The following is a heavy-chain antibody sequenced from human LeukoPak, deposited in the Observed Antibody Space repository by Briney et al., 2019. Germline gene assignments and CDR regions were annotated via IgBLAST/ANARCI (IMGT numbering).Heavy chain of an antibody. CDR2: INPNSGGT. Sequence: ASVKVSCKASGYTFTGYYMHWVRQAPGQGLEWMGWINPNSGGTNYAQKFQGRVTMTRDTSISTAYMELSRLRSDDTAVYYCARDLKGSSWPDYWGQGTLVTVSS. CDR3: ARDLKGSSWPDY. CDR1: GYTFTGYY. D-gene: IGHD6-13*01. J-gene: IGHJ4*02. V-gene: IGHV1-2*02.